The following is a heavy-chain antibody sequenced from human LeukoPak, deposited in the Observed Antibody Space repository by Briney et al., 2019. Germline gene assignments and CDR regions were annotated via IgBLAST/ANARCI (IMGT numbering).Heavy chain of an antibody. CDR2: ISYDGSNK. Sequence: GGSLRLSCAASGFTFSSYAMHWVRQAPGKGLEWVAVISYDGSNKYYADSVKGRFTISRDNSKNTLYLQMNSLRAEDTAVYYCARTATGTSPYYYYYYMDVWGKGTTVTVSS. V-gene: IGHV3-30*04. D-gene: IGHD1-1*01. CDR1: GFTFSSYA. CDR3: ARTATGTSPYYYYYYMDV. J-gene: IGHJ6*03.